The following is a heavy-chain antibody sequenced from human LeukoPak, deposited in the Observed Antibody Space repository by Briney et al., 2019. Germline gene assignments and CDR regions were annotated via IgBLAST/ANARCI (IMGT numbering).Heavy chain of an antibody. CDR2: INPNSGGT. CDR3: ARSGSVVVVPAAYNWFDP. Sequence: ASVKVSCKASGYMFTNYYIHWVRQAPGQGLEWMGWINPNSGGTNYAQKFQGRVTMTRDTSISTAYMELSRLRSDDTAVYYCARSGSVVVVPAAYNWFDPWGQGTLVTVPS. CDR1: GYMFTNYY. V-gene: IGHV1-2*02. J-gene: IGHJ5*02. D-gene: IGHD2-2*01.